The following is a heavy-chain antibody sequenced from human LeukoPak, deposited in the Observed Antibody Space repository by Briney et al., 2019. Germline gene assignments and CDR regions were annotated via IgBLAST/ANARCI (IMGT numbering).Heavy chain of an antibody. CDR1: GGSFSGYY. V-gene: IGHV4-34*01. D-gene: IGHD3-22*01. CDR2: INHSGST. J-gene: IGHJ3*02. Sequence: SETLSLTCAVYGGSFSGYYWSWIRQPPGKGLEWIGEINHSGSTNYNPSLKSRVTISVDTSKNQFSLKLSSVTAADTAVYYCASYHDAFDIWGQGTMVTVSS. CDR3: ASYHDAFDI.